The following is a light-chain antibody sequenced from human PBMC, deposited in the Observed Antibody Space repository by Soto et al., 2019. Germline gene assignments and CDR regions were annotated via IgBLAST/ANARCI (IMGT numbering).Light chain of an antibody. CDR2: GAS. CDR1: QTFSSSY. Sequence: EIVLTQSPGTLSLSPGERSTLSFSSSQTFSSSYLAWYQQKPGQAPRLLIYGASSRATGIPDRFSGSGSATDFTLTISRLEPEDFAVYYCQQYGSSPLTFGGGTKVDIK. V-gene: IGKV3-20*01. CDR3: QQYGSSPLT. J-gene: IGKJ4*01.